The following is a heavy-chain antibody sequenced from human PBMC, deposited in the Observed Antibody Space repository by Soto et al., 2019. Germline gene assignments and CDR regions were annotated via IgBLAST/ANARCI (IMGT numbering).Heavy chain of an antibody. CDR3: ARRYGDCFDY. V-gene: IGHV4-59*08. D-gene: IGHD4-17*01. CDR2: IYYSGST. CDR1: GGSISSYY. J-gene: IGHJ4*02. Sequence: LSLTCTVSGGSISSYYWSWIRQPPGKGLEWIGYIYYSGSTNYNPSLKKRITISIDTSKIQFSLKLSSVTAADTAVYYCARRYGDCFDYWGQGTLVTVS.